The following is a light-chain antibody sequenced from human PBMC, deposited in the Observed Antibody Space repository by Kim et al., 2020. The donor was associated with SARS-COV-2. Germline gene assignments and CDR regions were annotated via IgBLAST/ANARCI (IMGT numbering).Light chain of an antibody. Sequence: SPGEDAALFCRTSHSTSTSSLAWYQQKPGQAPRLLIYDTSRMATGIPDRFSGSGSGTDFTLTITSLEPEDFAIYYCQQYNSSSWTFGQGTKVDIK. CDR2: DTS. CDR1: HSTSTSS. J-gene: IGKJ1*01. CDR3: QQYNSSSWT. V-gene: IGKV3-20*01.